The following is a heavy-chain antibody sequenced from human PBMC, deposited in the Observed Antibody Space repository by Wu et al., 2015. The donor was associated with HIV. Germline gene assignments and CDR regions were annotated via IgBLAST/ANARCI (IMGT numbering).Heavy chain of an antibody. V-gene: IGHV1-18*01. Sequence: QVQLVQSGAEVKKPGASVKVSCKASGYTFNKYGITWVRQAPGQGLEWMGWISVYIGNTTYAQKFQDRITMTTDTSTTTAYMELRSLRSDDTAVYYCARNTDSVATSLYSLGVWGQGTTVTVSS. CDR1: GYTFNKYG. CDR3: ARNTDSVATSLYSLGV. J-gene: IGHJ6*02. D-gene: IGHD6-19*01. CDR2: ISVYIGNT.